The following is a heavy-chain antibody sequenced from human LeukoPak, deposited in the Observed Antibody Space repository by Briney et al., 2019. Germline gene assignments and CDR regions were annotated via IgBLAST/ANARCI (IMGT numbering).Heavy chain of an antibody. J-gene: IGHJ6*02. V-gene: IGHV3-30*18. Sequence: WRSLTLSCAASGFTFSSYGIHWVRQPPPKGLEGVAVDSYLGGDQFYAASLKGRFTISRDNSKKTVFLQMNSLRGEDTAVYYCAKDRSSGPHYYYGMDVWGRGTTVIVSS. CDR2: DSYLGGDQ. CDR3: AKDRSSGPHYYYGMDV. D-gene: IGHD3-22*01. CDR1: GFTFSSYG.